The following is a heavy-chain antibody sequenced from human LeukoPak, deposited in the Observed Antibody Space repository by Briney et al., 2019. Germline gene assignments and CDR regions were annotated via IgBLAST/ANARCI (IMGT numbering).Heavy chain of an antibody. D-gene: IGHD5-12*01. Sequence: PSETLTLTCTVSGGSISSGDYYWSWIRQHPGKGLEWIGYIYYGGNTYDNPSLESHASISLDTSKNKFSLKLSSVTAADTATYYCASGGALVATLAYWGQGILVTVSS. CDR2: IYYGGNT. CDR1: GGSISSGDYY. V-gene: IGHV4-31*01. CDR3: ASGGALVATLAY. J-gene: IGHJ4*02.